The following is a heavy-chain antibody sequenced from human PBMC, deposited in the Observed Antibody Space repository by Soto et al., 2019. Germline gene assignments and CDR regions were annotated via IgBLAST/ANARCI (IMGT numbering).Heavy chain of an antibody. D-gene: IGHD5-12*01. CDR2: LYGSGRGI. J-gene: IGHJ4*02. V-gene: IGHV3-23*01. Sequence: EMQLLESGGHFVHPGGSLRLSCAASGFTFSDYAMIWIRQVPGKGLQWVSGLYGSGRGIHYAESVKGRFTISRDNSAYAVYLQMNNLRVEDSAIYYCAKDAVSRDGVWLAHVWGQGTVVTVSS. CDR3: AKDAVSRDGVWLAHV. CDR1: GFTFSDYA.